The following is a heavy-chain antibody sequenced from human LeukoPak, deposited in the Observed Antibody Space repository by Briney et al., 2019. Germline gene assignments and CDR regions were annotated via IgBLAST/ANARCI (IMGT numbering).Heavy chain of an antibody. CDR3: ARGWNYDFWSGSLSAFDI. V-gene: IGHV4-61*01. D-gene: IGHD3-3*01. Sequence: ASETLSLTCTVSGGSVSSGSYYWSWIRQPPGKGLEWIGEINHSGSTNYNPSLKSRVTISVDTSKNQFSLKLSSVTAADTAVYYCARGWNYDFWSGSLSAFDIWGQGTMVTVSS. CDR2: INHSGST. J-gene: IGHJ3*02. CDR1: GGSVSSGSYY.